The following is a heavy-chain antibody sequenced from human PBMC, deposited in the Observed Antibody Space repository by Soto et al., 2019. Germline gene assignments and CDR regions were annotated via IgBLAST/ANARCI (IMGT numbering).Heavy chain of an antibody. J-gene: IGHJ4*02. D-gene: IGHD1-7*01. CDR2: IYWDDDK. CDR1: GFSLTTYGVG. V-gene: IGHV2-5*02. CDR3: AHRLTLNSDWNYGRFDY. Sequence: SGPTLVNPTQTLTLTCTFSGFSLTTYGVGVGWVRQPPGKALEWLALIYWDDDKRYSPSLKSRLTITKDTSKNHVVLTMLNMDPVDTATYYCAHRLTLNSDWNYGRFDYWGQGTLVTVSS.